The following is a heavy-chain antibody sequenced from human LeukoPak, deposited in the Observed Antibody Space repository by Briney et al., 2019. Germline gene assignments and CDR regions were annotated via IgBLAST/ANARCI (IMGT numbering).Heavy chain of an antibody. V-gene: IGHV4-61*02. CDR2: IYTSGST. Sequence: PSETLSLTCSVSGGSISRGSNYWSWIRQPAGKGLEWIGRIYTSGSTNYNPSLKSRVTISIDTSENQLSLKLSSVTAADTAVYYCARERRSSHIVVVPAAMGFDYWGQGTLVTVSS. CDR3: ARERRSSHIVVVPAAMGFDY. J-gene: IGHJ4*02. CDR1: GGSISRGSNY. D-gene: IGHD2-2*01.